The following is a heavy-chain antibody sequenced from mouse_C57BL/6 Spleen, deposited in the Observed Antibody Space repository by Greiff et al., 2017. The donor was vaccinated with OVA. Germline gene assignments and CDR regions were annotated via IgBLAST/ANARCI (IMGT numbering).Heavy chain of an antibody. J-gene: IGHJ1*03. CDR2: IDPSDSYT. CDR3: ARGSNGYWYFDV. V-gene: IGHV1-69*01. D-gene: IGHD1-1*01. CDR1: GYTFTSYW. Sequence: VQLQQPGAELVMPGASVKLSCTASGYTFTSYWMHWVKQRPGQGLEWIGEIDPSDSYTNYNQKFKGKSTLTVDKSSSTAYMQLSSLTSEDSAVYYCARGSNGYWYFDVWGTGTTVTVSS.